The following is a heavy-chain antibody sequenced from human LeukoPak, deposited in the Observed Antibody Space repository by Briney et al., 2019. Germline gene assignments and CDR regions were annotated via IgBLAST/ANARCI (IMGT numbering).Heavy chain of an antibody. CDR2: VNTDGTMT. Sequence: HPGGSLRLSCAASGLNFRSHWFHWVRQGPGQGLVLVSRVNTDGTMTEYADSVKGRFTLSIDNAKNTVSLQMNSLRAEDTALYYCVGDDTDGRRAFGIWGQGTMVTVSS. CDR3: VGDDTDGRRAFGI. J-gene: IGHJ3*02. CDR1: GLNFRSHW. D-gene: IGHD2-8*01. V-gene: IGHV3-74*03.